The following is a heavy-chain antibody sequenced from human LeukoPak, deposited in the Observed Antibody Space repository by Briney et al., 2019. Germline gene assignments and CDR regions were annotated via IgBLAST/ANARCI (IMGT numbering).Heavy chain of an antibody. CDR1: SGSISSGSYY. D-gene: IGHD3-9*01. CDR2: IYTSGST. J-gene: IGHJ4*02. Sequence: SETLSLTCTVSSGSISSGSYYWSWIRQPAGKGLEWIGRIYTSGSTNYNPSLKSRVTISVDTSKNQFSLKLSSVTAADTAVYYCARSYYDILTGYYPFDYWGQGTLVTVSS. V-gene: IGHV4-61*02. CDR3: ARSYYDILTGYYPFDY.